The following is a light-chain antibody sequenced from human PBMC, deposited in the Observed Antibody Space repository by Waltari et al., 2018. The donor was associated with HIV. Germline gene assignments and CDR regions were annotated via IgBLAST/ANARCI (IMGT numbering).Light chain of an antibody. CDR2: WVA. V-gene: IGLV2-23*02. Sequence: QSALTQPASMSGSPGQSITISCSGTSSDVGSYNLVSWYQQHPGKVPNLTIDWVAKRPSDVSNRFSSSKSADTASLTISGLQPEDEAYYYCCSYAGVDTPVVFGGWTKLTVL. CDR3: CSYAGVDTPVV. CDR1: SSDVGSYNL. J-gene: IGLJ2*01.